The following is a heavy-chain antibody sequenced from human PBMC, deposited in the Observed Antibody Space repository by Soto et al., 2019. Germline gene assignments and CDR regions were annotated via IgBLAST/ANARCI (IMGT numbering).Heavy chain of an antibody. CDR2: VNPRSEGS. D-gene: IGHD1-26*01. V-gene: IGHV1-2*02. CDR3: ARDLAKGGGSAGFDY. Sequence: ASVKVSRKASGYTFTVYYMHWVRQAPGQGRAWMGWVNPRSEGSMYPQKLQGRVTMTWDTSITTAYMALTRLRSDDTAVYYCARDLAKGGGSAGFDYWGQGTLVTVSS. CDR1: GYTFTVYY. J-gene: IGHJ4*02.